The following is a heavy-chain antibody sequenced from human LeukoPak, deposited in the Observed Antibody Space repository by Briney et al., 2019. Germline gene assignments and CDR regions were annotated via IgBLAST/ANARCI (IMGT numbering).Heavy chain of an antibody. J-gene: IGHJ4*02. CDR1: GFTFSDHN. CDR2: IKNKTNSYTT. Sequence: PGGSLRLSCAASGFTFSDHNMDWVRQAPGKGLEWVGRIKNKTNSYTTRYAASVQGRFTISRDDLKNSLYLQMNSLKTEDTAVYYCARVYCSSTSCHFDYWGQGTLVTVSS. V-gene: IGHV3-72*01. D-gene: IGHD2-2*01. CDR3: ARVYCSSTSCHFDY.